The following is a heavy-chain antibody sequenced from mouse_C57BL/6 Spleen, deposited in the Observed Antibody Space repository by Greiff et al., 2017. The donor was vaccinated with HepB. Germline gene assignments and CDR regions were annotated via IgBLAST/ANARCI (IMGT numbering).Heavy chain of an antibody. CDR2: IYPGDGDT. CDR1: GYAFSSSW. Sequence: VQLVESGPELVKPGASVKISCKASGYAFSSSWMNWVKQRPGKGLEWIGRIYPGDGDTNYNGKFKGKATLTADKSSSTAYMQLSSLTSEDSAVYFCAREGTHAMDYWGQGTSVTVSS. J-gene: IGHJ4*01. V-gene: IGHV1-82*01. CDR3: AREGTHAMDY.